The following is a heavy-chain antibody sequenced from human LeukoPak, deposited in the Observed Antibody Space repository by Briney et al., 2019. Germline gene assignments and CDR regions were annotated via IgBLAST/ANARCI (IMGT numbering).Heavy chain of an antibody. Sequence: GGSLRLSCAASGFTFSSYDMHWVRQATGKGLEWVSAIGTAGDTYYPGSVKGRFTISRENAKNSLHLQMNSLRAGDTAVYYCARLYVWGSYRDAFDIWGQGTMVTVSS. CDR1: GFTFSSYD. D-gene: IGHD3-16*02. CDR3: ARLYVWGSYRDAFDI. V-gene: IGHV3-13*01. CDR2: IGTAGDT. J-gene: IGHJ3*02.